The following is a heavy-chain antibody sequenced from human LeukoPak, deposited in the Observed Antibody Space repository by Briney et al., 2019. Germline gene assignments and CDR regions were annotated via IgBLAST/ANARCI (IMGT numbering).Heavy chain of an antibody. J-gene: IGHJ6*02. V-gene: IGHV3-21*01. CDR3: ARGTRGDYGMDV. CDR2: ISSSSSYT. Sequence: GGSLRLSCAASGFTFSSYSMNWVRQAPGKGLEWVSSISSSSSYTYYADSVKGRFTISRDNAKNSLYLQMNSLRAEDTAVYYCARGTRGDYGMDVWGQGTTVTVSS. D-gene: IGHD3/OR15-3a*01. CDR1: GFTFSSYS.